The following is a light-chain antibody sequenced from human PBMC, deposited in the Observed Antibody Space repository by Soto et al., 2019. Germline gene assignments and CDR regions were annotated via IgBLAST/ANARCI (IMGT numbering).Light chain of an antibody. CDR1: QSISSW. CDR3: QQYNSYSYT. J-gene: IGKJ2*01. Sequence: TLSASVGDRVTITCRASQSISSWLAWYQQKPGKAPKLLIYKASSLESGVPSRFSGSGSGTEFTLTITSLQPDDFATYYCQQYNSYSYTFGQGTKVDSK. V-gene: IGKV1-5*03. CDR2: KAS.